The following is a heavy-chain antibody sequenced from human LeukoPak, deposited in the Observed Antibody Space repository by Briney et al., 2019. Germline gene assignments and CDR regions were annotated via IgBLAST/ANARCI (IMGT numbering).Heavy chain of an antibody. CDR2: RRDRGGGT. J-gene: IGHJ5*02. D-gene: IGHD2-2*01. CDR3: AKDRPYISSWYGCSTP. V-gene: IGHV3-23*01. CDR1: GFSLSSYG. Sequence: GGSLRLSCAASGFSLSSYGMTWVRQAPGKGLEWVSTRRDRGGGTFYADSVKGRFTISRDNSRNTLYLQMHSLRVEDTAVYYCAKDRPYISSWYGCSTPWGQGTLVTVSS.